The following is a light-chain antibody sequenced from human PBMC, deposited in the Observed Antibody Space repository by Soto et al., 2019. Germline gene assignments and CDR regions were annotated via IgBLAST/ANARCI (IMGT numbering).Light chain of an antibody. CDR2: DVT. CDR1: SSDIGGYNF. J-gene: IGLJ2*01. V-gene: IGLV2-14*03. CDR3: SSYTRTSTVV. Sequence: QSALTQPASVSGSIGKSIAISCTGTSSDIGGYNFVAWYQQYPGRVPTLLIYDVTNRPSGISNRFSGSKTGNTASLTISGLQPEDEGYYYCSSYTRTSTVVFSGGIKLTVL.